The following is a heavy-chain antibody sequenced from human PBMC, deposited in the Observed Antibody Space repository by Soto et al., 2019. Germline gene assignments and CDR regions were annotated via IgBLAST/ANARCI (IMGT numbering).Heavy chain of an antibody. D-gene: IGHD3-9*01. CDR1: GYTFTGYY. Sequence: GASVQVSCKASGYTFTGYYMHWVRQAPGQGLEWMGWINPNSGGTNYAQKFQGRVTMTRDTSISTAYMELSRLRSDDTAVYYCARVGRRLRYFDALDYWGQGTLVTVSS. V-gene: IGHV1-2*02. J-gene: IGHJ4*02. CDR3: ARVGRRLRYFDALDY. CDR2: INPNSGGT.